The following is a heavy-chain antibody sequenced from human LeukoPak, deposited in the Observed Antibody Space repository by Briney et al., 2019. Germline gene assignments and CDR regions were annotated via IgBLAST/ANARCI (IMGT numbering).Heavy chain of an antibody. Sequence: PSGTLSLTCAVSGGSISSSNWWSWVRQPPGKGLEWVGRIKSKTDGGTTDYAAPVKGRFTISRDDSKNTLYLQMNSLKTEDTAVYYCTTVWGYCSSTSCYSVDYWGQGTLVTVSS. J-gene: IGHJ4*02. CDR2: IKSKTDGGTT. CDR1: GGSISSSNW. CDR3: TTVWGYCSSTSCYSVDY. V-gene: IGHV3-15*01. D-gene: IGHD2-2*01.